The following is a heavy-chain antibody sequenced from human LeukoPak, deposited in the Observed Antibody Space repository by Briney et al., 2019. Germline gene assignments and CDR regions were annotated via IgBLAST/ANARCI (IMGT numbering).Heavy chain of an antibody. CDR3: ARGRLLRLPSSFAP. CDR1: GYTFTSYD. Sequence: ASVKVSCKASGYTFTSYDFNWVRRATGQGLEWMGWMNPNSGNTGSAQRFQGSITMTRDTSISTTYMELSSLRSEDTAVYYCARGRLLRLPSSFAPWGQGTLVTVSS. V-gene: IGHV1-8*01. CDR2: MNPNSGNT. J-gene: IGHJ5*02. D-gene: IGHD5-12*01.